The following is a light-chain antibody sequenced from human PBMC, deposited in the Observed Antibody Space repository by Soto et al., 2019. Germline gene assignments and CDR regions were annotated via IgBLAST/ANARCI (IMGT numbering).Light chain of an antibody. CDR3: QQYGTSPYT. Sequence: EIVLTQSPGTLSLSPGERATLSCRASQSVNSNYLGWYQKKPAQAPRLLIYAASSRATGVPDRFSGSGSGTDFTLTIGRLEPEDFAVYYCQQYGTSPYTFGQGTKLEIK. CDR2: AAS. J-gene: IGKJ2*01. V-gene: IGKV3-20*01. CDR1: QSVNSNY.